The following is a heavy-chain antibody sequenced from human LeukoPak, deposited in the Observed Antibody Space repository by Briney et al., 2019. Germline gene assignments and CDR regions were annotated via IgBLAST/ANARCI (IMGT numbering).Heavy chain of an antibody. CDR2: IYYSGST. J-gene: IGHJ4*02. CDR3: ARVRPPTGTAMAYYFDY. V-gene: IGHV4-59*01. Sequence: SETLSLTCTVSGGSISSYYWSWIRQPPGKGLEWIGYIYYSGSTDYNPSLKSRVTISVDTSKNQFSLKPSSVTAADTAVYYCARVRPPTGTAMAYYFDYWGQGTLVTVSS. D-gene: IGHD5-18*01. CDR1: GGSISSYY.